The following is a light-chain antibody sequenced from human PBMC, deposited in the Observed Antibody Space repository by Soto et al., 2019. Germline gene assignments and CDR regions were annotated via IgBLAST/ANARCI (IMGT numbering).Light chain of an antibody. V-gene: IGKV3-20*01. CDR2: GAS. Sequence: IVLTQSPGTLSLTPGERATLSCRASQSVSSSYLAWYQQKPGQAPRLLIYGASSRATGIPDRFSGSGSGTDFTLTISRLEPEDFAVYYCQQYGSSRTFGQGTKVDI. CDR1: QSVSSSY. CDR3: QQYGSSRT. J-gene: IGKJ1*01.